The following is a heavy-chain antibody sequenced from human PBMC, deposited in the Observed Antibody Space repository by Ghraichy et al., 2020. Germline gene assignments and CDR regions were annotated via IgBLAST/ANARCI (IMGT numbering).Heavy chain of an antibody. Sequence: GGSLRLSCAASGFTFSSYWMNWVRQAPGKGLEWVANIKPDGTGKYYVDSVKGRFTISRDNVKNSLYLQMNSLRAEDAAVYYCATYGSGDGGMYVWGQETTATVSS. CDR3: ATYGSGDGGMYV. D-gene: IGHD3-10*01. V-gene: IGHV3-7*01. CDR2: IKPDGTGK. CDR1: GFTFSSYW. J-gene: IGHJ6*02.